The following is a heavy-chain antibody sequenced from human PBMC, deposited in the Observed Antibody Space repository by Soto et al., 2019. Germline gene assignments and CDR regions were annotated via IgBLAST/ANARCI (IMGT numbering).Heavy chain of an antibody. D-gene: IGHD5-18*01. Sequence: QVQLQESGPGLVKPSQTLSLTCTVSGGSISSGGYYWYWIRQHSGKGLERIGFTYYSGTTYYNPSLKSRVTISVDTSKNQFSLKLRSVTAADTAVYYCASRDVDTTMVGRDYWGQGTLVTVSS. CDR2: TYYSGTT. CDR3: ASRDVDTTMVGRDY. J-gene: IGHJ4*02. CDR1: GGSISSGGYY. V-gene: IGHV4-31*03.